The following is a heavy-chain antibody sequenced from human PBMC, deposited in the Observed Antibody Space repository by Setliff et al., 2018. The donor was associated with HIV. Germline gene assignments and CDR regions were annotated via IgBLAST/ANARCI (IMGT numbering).Heavy chain of an antibody. V-gene: IGHV1-3*01. D-gene: IGHD5-18*01. Sequence: ASVKVSCKASGHTFTNYAMHWVRQAPGQRLEWMGWINAGNGHSKYSQKFQGRVSITRDTSATTAYMELSSLRSEDTAVYYCARDKPRGAIQLLRGEFDYWGQGTLVTVSS. CDR3: ARDKPRGAIQLLRGEFDY. CDR1: GHTFTNYA. CDR2: INAGNGHS. J-gene: IGHJ4*02.